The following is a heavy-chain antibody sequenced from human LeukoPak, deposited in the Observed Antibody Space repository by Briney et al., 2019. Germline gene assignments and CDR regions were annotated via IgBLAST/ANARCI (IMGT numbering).Heavy chain of an antibody. CDR2: MNPNSGNT. D-gene: IGHD3-22*01. V-gene: IGHV1-8*01. CDR1: GYTFTSYD. CDR3: ARGHYDSSGYDY. J-gene: IGHJ4*02. Sequence: ASVEVSCKASGYTFTSYDINWVRQATGQGLEWMGWMNPNSGNTGYALKFQGRVTMTRNTSISTAYMELSSLRSEDTAVYYCARGHYDSSGYDYWGQGTLVTVSS.